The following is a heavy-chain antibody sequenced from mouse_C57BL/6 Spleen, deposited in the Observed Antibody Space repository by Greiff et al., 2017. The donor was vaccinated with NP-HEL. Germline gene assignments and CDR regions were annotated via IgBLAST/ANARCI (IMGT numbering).Heavy chain of an antibody. Sequence: DVMLVESGGGLVQPGGSLSLSCAASGFTFTDYYMSWVRQPPGKALEWLGFIRNKANGYTTEYSASVKGRFTISRDNSQSILYLQMNALRAEDSATYYCASSLTGPYYFDYWGQGTTLTVSS. CDR2: IRNKANGYTT. J-gene: IGHJ2*01. V-gene: IGHV7-3*01. D-gene: IGHD4-1*01. CDR1: GFTFTDYY. CDR3: ASSLTGPYYFDY.